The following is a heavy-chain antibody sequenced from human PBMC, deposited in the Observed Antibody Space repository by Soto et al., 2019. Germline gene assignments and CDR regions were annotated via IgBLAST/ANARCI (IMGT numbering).Heavy chain of an antibody. CDR1: GFTFSSYA. V-gene: IGHV3-23*01. CDR3: AKGTYYDFWSGYYSLKFDY. CDR2: ISGSGGST. J-gene: IGHJ4*02. D-gene: IGHD3-3*01. Sequence: HPGGSLRLSCAASGFTFSSYAMSWVRQATGKGLEWVSAISGSGGSTYYADSVKGRFTISRDNSKNTLYLQMNSLRAEDTAVYYCAKGTYYDFWSGYYSLKFDYWGQGTLVTVSS.